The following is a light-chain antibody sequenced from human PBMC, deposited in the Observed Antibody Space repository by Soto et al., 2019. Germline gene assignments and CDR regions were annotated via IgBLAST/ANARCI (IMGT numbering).Light chain of an antibody. CDR3: CSYAGSSTFVL. V-gene: IGLV2-23*02. CDR1: NSDVGSYNF. CDR2: EVF. J-gene: IGLJ2*01. Sequence: QSALTQPASVSGSPGQSITLTCTGTNSDVGSYNFVSWYQQHPGQAPKFIIFEVFKRPSGVSSRFSGSKSGNTASLTISGLQTEGEADYYCCSYAGSSTFVLFGGGTKVTVL.